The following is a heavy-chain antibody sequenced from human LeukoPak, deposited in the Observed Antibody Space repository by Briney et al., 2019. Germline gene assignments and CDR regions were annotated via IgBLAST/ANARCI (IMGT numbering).Heavy chain of an antibody. V-gene: IGHV4-39*07. CDR2: ISYTGTT. CDR1: GDSISSSTYY. Sequence: SETLSLTCTVSGDSISSSTYYWGWIRPPPGEGLEWITTISYTGTTYYNPSIKSRVTISVDTSKNQFSLKLISVTAADTAVYCCARWPLQRSSIVTGYYYDYYMDVWGKGTTVTISS. CDR3: ARWPLQRSSIVTGYYYDYYMDV. D-gene: IGHD3-9*01. J-gene: IGHJ6*03.